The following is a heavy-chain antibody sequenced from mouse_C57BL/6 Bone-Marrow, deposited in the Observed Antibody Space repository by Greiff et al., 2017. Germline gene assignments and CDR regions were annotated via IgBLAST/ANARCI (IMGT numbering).Heavy chain of an antibody. V-gene: IGHV14-4*01. J-gene: IGHJ3*01. CDR3: TTPFYYYGSSYRFAY. CDR1: GFNIKDDY. D-gene: IGHD1-1*01. Sequence: VQLQQSGAELVRPGASVKLSCTASGFNIKDDYMHWVKQRPEQGLEWIGWIDPENGDTEYASKFQGKATITADTSSNTAYLQLSSLTSEDTAVYYCTTPFYYYGSSYRFAYWGQGTLVTVSA. CDR2: IDPENGDT.